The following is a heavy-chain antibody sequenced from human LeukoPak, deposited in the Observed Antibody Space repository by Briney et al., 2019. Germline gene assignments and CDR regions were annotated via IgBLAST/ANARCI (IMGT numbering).Heavy chain of an antibody. V-gene: IGHV3-30-3*01. CDR3: AREPPYGDYFDY. CDR2: RSYDGSNK. D-gene: IGHD4-17*01. Sequence: GGSLRLSCAASGFTFSSYAMHLVRRAPGKGLEWVAVRSYDGSNKYYADSVKGRFTISRDNSKNTLYLQMNSLRAEDTAVYYCAREPPYGDYFDYWGQGTLVTVSS. CDR1: GFTFSSYA. J-gene: IGHJ4*02.